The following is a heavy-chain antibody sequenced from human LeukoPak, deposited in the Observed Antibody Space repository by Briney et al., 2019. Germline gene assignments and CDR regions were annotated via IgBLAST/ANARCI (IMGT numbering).Heavy chain of an antibody. CDR1: GGSISTYY. J-gene: IGHJ4*02. D-gene: IGHD6-19*01. CDR3: ARSERYSSGWYFYFDY. V-gene: IGHV4-59*01. CDR2: IYYSGST. Sequence: SETLSLACTVSGGSISTYYWSWIRQPPGKGLEWIGYIYYSGSTNYNPSLKSRVTISIDTSKNQFSLNLSSVTAADTAVYYCARSERYSSGWYFYFDYWGQGTLVTVSS.